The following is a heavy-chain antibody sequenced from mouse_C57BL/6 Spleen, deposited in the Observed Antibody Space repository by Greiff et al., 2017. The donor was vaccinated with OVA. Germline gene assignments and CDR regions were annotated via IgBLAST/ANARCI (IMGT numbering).Heavy chain of an antibody. CDR2: INPNNGGT. Sequence: VQLQQSGPELVKPGASVKISCKASGYTFTDYYMNWVKQSHGKSLEWIGDINPNNGGTSYNQKFKGKATLTVDKSSSTAYMELRSLTSEDSAVYYCARSMVTTTYWGQGTPVTVSA. CDR1: GYTFTDYY. J-gene: IGHJ3*01. D-gene: IGHD2-2*01. V-gene: IGHV1-26*01. CDR3: ARSMVTTTY.